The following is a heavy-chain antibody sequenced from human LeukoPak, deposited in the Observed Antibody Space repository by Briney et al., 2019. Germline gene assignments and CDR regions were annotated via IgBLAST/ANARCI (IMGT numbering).Heavy chain of an antibody. CDR2: ISSSGSTI. D-gene: IGHD3-22*01. CDR3: ARDLTYYYDTPAWFDP. Sequence: GGSLRLSCAASGFTFSDYYMSWIRQAPGKGLEWVSYISSSGSTIYYADSVKGRFTISRDNAKNSLYLQMNSLRAEDTAVYYCARDLTYYYDTPAWFDPWGQGTLVTVSS. J-gene: IGHJ5*02. CDR1: GFTFSDYY. V-gene: IGHV3-11*01.